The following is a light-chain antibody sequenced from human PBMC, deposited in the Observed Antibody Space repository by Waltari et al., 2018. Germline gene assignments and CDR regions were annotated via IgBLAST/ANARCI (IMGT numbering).Light chain of an antibody. CDR2: GAS. J-gene: IGKJ1*01. V-gene: IGKV3-20*01. Sequence: VLTQSPATRSLSAGERVTPSCRASQCVRRPLVWYQQKPGQAPRLLMYGASTRATGIPDRFSGSGSGTDFSLTISSLEAEDFAVYYCQHYVRLPVTFGQGTKVEIK. CDR1: QCVRRP. CDR3: QHYVRLPVT.